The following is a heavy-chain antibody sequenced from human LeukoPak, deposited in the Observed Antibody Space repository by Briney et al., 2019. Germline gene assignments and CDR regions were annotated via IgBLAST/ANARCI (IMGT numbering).Heavy chain of an antibody. Sequence: PGGSLRLSCAASGFTFSSYSMNWVRQAPGKGLEWVSSISSSSSYIYYADSVKGRFIISRDNSKNTLYLQMNSLRAEDTAVYYCAGYGSGSYGYWGQGTLVTVSS. D-gene: IGHD3-10*01. CDR1: GFTFSSYS. V-gene: IGHV3-21*04. CDR2: ISSSSSYI. CDR3: AGYGSGSYGY. J-gene: IGHJ4*02.